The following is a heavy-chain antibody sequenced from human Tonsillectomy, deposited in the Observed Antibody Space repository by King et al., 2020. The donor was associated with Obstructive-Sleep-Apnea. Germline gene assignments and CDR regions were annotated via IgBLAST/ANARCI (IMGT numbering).Heavy chain of an antibody. CDR2: MYYSGTT. CDR3: VRVQGYSGYDHYFDY. J-gene: IGHJ4*02. D-gene: IGHD5-12*01. V-gene: IGHV4-59*01. CDR1: GGSISSYY. Sequence: QLQESGPGLVKPSETLSLTCTVSGGSISSYYWSWIRQPPGKGLEWIGYMYYSGTTNYNPSLKSRVTISGATSKNQVSLKLSSVTAADTAVYYCVRVQGYSGYDHYFDYWGQGTLVTVSS.